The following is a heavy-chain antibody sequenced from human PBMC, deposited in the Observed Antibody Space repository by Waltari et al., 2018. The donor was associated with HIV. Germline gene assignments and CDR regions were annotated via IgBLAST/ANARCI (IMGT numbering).Heavy chain of an antibody. CDR2: IYYSGST. CDR1: GGSISSSSYY. CDR3: ARRHPLYSGSYGNWFDP. Sequence: QLQLQESGPGLVKPSETLSLTCTVSGGSISSSSYYWGWIRQPPGKGLEWIGSIYYSGSTYYNPSLKSRVTISVDTSKNQFSLKLSSVTAADTAVYYCARRHPLYSGSYGNWFDPWGQGTLVTVSS. D-gene: IGHD1-26*01. V-gene: IGHV4-39*07. J-gene: IGHJ5*02.